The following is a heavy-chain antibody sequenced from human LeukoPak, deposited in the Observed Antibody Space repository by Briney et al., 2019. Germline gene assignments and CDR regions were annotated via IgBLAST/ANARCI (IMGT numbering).Heavy chain of an antibody. V-gene: IGHV4-34*01. D-gene: IGHD5-18*01. Sequence: SETLSLTCAVYGRSFSGYYWSWIRQPPGKGLEWIGEINHSGSTNYNPSLKSRVTISADTSKNQFSLKLSSVTAADTAVYYCAREPRGYSYGSGIDYWGQGTLVTVSS. J-gene: IGHJ4*02. CDR1: GRSFSGYY. CDR2: INHSGST. CDR3: AREPRGYSYGSGIDY.